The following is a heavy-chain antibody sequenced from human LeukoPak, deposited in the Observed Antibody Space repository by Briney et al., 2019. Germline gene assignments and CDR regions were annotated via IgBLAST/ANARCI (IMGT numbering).Heavy chain of an antibody. CDR3: ARGREGGFDI. Sequence: PGGTLRLSCASSVFTSRSYDMNSLRQTPGKGLECFSYIRSDGSTIYYADSVKGRFSISRDKAKNSMFLQMNSLRGEDTAVYYCARGREGGFDIWGQGTVVTVSS. J-gene: IGHJ3*02. D-gene: IGHD5-24*01. V-gene: IGHV3-48*03. CDR1: VFTSRSYD. CDR2: IRSDGSTI.